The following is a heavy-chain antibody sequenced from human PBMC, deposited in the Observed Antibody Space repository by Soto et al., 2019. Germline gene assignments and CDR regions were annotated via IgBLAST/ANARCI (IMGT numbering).Heavy chain of an antibody. J-gene: IGHJ4*02. D-gene: IGHD5-12*01. CDR2: IYYSGST. V-gene: IGHV4-30-4*01. CDR1: GGSISSGDYY. Sequence: SETLSLTCTVSGGSISSGDYYWSWIRQPPGKGLEWIGYIYYSGSTFYNPSLKSRVTISVDTSKNQFSLKLSSVTAADTAVYYCAKEERHSGYIIDYWGQGTVVT. CDR3: AKEERHSGYIIDY.